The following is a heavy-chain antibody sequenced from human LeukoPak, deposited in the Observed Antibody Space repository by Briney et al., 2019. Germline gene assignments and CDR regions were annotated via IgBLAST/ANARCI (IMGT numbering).Heavy chain of an antibody. CDR2: ISSSSSYI. J-gene: IGHJ4*02. V-gene: IGHV3-21*01. CDR3: QRDFRGYSSSDGY. D-gene: IGHD6-6*01. Sequence: GGSLRLSCAASGFTFSSYSMNWVRQAPGKGLEWVSSISSSSSYIYYADSVKGRFTISRDNAKNSLYLQMNSLRAENTAVYYCQRDFRGYSSSDGYWGQGTLVTVSS. CDR1: GFTFSSYS.